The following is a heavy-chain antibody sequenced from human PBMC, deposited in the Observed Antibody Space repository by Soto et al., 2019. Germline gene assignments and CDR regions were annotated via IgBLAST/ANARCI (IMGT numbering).Heavy chain of an antibody. CDR2: INGSGGST. D-gene: IGHD3-10*01. CDR1: EFTFSSYW. CDR3: AKFPKRWFGVLFEIDYHYYGMDV. Sequence: GGSLRLSCAASEFTFSSYWMYWVRQAPGKGLEWVANINGSGGSTYYVDSVKGRFTISRDNSKNTLYLQMNSLRAEDTAVYHCAKFPKRWFGVLFEIDYHYYGMDVWGQGITVTLSS. V-gene: IGHV3-23*01. J-gene: IGHJ6*02.